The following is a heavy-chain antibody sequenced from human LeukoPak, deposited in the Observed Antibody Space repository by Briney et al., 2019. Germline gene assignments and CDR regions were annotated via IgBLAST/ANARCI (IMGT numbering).Heavy chain of an antibody. D-gene: IGHD6-13*01. CDR3: ARAKSSSWYTEYYYYYMDV. J-gene: IGHJ6*03. CDR1: GYTFTSYA. Sequence: ASVKVSCKASGYTFTSYAMNWVRQAPGQGLEWMGWINTNTGNPTYAQGFTGRFVFSLDTSVSTAYLQISSLKAEDTAVYYCARAKSSSWYTEYYYYYMDVWGKGTTVTVSS. V-gene: IGHV7-4-1*02. CDR2: INTNTGNP.